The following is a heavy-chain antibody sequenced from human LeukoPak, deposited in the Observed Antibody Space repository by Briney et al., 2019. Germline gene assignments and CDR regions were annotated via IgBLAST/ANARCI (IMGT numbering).Heavy chain of an antibody. CDR3: ATDGAGFDT. CDR1: GFTFNDYY. V-gene: IGHV3-11*01. Sequence: GGSLRLSCAASGFTFNDYYRIWIRQARGKGLEWLSYINIGGTNTHYADSVKGRFTISRDNAKKSLYLEMNNLRAEDTAVYYCATDGAGFDTWGQGVLVTVSS. J-gene: IGHJ5*02. CDR2: INIGGTNT.